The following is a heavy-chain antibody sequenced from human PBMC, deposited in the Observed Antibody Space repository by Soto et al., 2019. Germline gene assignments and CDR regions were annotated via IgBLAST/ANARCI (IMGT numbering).Heavy chain of an antibody. D-gene: IGHD3-3*01. V-gene: IGHV4-31*03. J-gene: IGHJ5*02. CDR2: IYYSGNT. CDR1: GVSISSGGYY. Sequence: TLSLTCTVSGVSISSGGYYCNWIRQHPVKGLDWIGYIYYSGNTYYNPSLKSRVTISVDTSKNQFSLRLSSVTAADTAVYYCASDPTHYDFWSGYYRDNWLDPWGQGTPVTVFS. CDR3: ASDPTHYDFWSGYYRDNWLDP.